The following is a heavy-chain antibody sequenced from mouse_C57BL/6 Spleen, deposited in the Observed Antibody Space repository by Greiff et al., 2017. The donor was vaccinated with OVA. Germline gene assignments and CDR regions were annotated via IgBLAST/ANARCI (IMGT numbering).Heavy chain of an antibody. J-gene: IGHJ4*01. CDR2: ISYDGSN. D-gene: IGHD4-1*01. CDR1: GYSITSGYY. V-gene: IGHV3-6*01. Sequence: ESGPGLVKPSQSLSLTCSVTGYSITSGYYWNWIRQFPGNKLEWMGYISYDGSNNYNPSLKNRISITRDTSKNQFFLKLNSVTTEDTATYYCAREGNWDGYAMDYWGQGTSVTVSS. CDR3: AREGNWDGYAMDY.